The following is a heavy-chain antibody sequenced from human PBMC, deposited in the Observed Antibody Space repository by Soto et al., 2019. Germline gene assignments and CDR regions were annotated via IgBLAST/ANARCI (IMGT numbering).Heavy chain of an antibody. Sequence: ASVKVSCKASGYTFTSYGISWVRQAPGQGLEWMGWISAYNGNTNYAQKLQGRVTMTTDTSTSTAYMELRSLRSDDTAVYYCARGSPPYYDFWSGYRKGYYFDYWGQGTLVTVSS. D-gene: IGHD3-3*01. CDR2: ISAYNGNT. V-gene: IGHV1-18*01. J-gene: IGHJ4*02. CDR1: GYTFTSYG. CDR3: ARGSPPYYDFWSGYRKGYYFDY.